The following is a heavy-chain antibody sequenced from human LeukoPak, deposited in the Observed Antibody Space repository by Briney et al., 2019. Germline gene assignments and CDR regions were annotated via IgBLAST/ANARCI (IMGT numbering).Heavy chain of an antibody. J-gene: IGHJ4*02. CDR1: GFTFSSYS. CDR3: ARGAYGDSAPPGY. D-gene: IGHD4-17*01. V-gene: IGHV3-21*01. CDR2: ISSSSSYI. Sequence: PGGSLRLSCAASGFTFSSYSVNWVRQAPGKGLEWVSSISSSSSYIYYADSVKGRFTISRGNAKNSLYLQMNSLRAEDTAVYYCARGAYGDSAPPGYWGQGTLVTVSS.